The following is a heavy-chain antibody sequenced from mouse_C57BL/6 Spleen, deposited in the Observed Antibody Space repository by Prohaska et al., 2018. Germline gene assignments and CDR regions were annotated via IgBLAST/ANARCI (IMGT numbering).Heavy chain of an antibody. D-gene: IGHD1-1*01. Sequence: HGKSLEWIGDINPNNGGTSYNQKFKGKATLTVDKSSSTAYMELRSLTSEDSAVYYCARSPPRYYGSSYWYFDVWGTGTTVTVSS. V-gene: IGHV1-26*01. J-gene: IGHJ1*03. CDR3: ARSPPRYYGSSYWYFDV. CDR2: INPNNGGT.